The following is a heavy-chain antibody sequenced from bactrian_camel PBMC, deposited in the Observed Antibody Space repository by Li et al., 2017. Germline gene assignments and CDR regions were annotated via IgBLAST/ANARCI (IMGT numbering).Heavy chain of an antibody. D-gene: IGHD6*01. J-gene: IGHJ4*01. V-gene: IGHV3S26*01. CDR3: AVDGRPRITWAESDFPV. CDR1: RYTSQYFC. CDR2: IDEDGTT. Sequence: HVQLVESGGGSVQPGGSLRLSCAASRYTSQYFCMAWFRQTTGKEREEVAAIDEDGTTSYADSVKGRFTISKDNAKHTLTLLMNSLKPEDTATYYCAVDGRPRITWAESDFPVWGQGTQVTVSS.